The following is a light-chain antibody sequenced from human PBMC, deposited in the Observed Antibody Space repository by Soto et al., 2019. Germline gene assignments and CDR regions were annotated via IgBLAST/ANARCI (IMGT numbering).Light chain of an antibody. CDR2: GNS. J-gene: IGLJ3*02. CDR1: SSNIGAGYD. Sequence: QAVVTQPPSVSVAPGQRVTTSCTQSSSNIGAGYDVHWYQQLPGTAPKLLIYGNSNRPSGVPDRFSGSKSGTSASLAITGLQAEDEADYYCQSYDSSLGGWVFGGGTKLTVL. V-gene: IGLV1-40*01. CDR3: QSYDSSLGGWV.